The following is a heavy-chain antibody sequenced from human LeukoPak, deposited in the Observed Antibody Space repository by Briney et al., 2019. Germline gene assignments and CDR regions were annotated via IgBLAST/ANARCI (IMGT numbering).Heavy chain of an antibody. J-gene: IGHJ6*03. Sequence: SETLSLTCAVYGGSFSGYYWSWIRQPPGKGLEWIGYFYYSGSTNYNPSLKSRVTMSVDTSKNQFSLRLTSVTAADTAVYYCARDPLSSCYYMDVWGKGTTVTVS. V-gene: IGHV4-59*01. CDR1: GGSFSGYY. CDR3: ARDPLSSCYYMDV. CDR2: FYYSGST. D-gene: IGHD3-10*01.